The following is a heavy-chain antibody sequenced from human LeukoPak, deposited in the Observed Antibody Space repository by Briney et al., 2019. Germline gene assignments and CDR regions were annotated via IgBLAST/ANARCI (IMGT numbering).Heavy chain of an antibody. D-gene: IGHD5-18*01. V-gene: IGHV3-74*01. CDR1: GFTFSSYE. J-gene: IGHJ4*02. CDR3: ATGHSYGYDY. Sequence: GGSLRLSCAASGFTFSSYEMNWVRQAPGKGLVWVALVKGDGRTTIYADSVKGRFTISRGNAKNTLYLQMNSLRADDSGVYYCATGHSYGYDYWGQGVLVTVSS. CDR2: VKGDGRTT.